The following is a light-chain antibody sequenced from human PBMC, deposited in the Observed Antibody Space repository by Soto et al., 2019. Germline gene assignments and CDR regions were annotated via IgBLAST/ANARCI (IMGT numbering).Light chain of an antibody. CDR2: EVS. CDR3: TALATTNFV. J-gene: IGLJ1*01. Sequence: QSGLTQPASVSGSPGQSITISCTGTSSDVGAYNLVSWYQHHPDKAPKLMSSEVSNRTSGVSDRFSGSKSGNTASLTISGLQAEGEADYYCTALATTNFVSGSGTKVTV. CDR1: SSDVGAYNL. V-gene: IGLV2-14*01.